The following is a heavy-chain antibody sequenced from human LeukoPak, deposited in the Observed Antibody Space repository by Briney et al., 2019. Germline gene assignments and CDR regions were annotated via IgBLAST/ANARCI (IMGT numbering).Heavy chain of an antibody. CDR1: GGSIGNSYYY. V-gene: IGHV4-39*07. J-gene: IGHJ6*02. Sequence: SETLSLTCTVSGGSIGNSYYYWGWIRQPPGKGLEWIGSIYDSGSTYYNPSLKSRVTISVDTSKNQFSLKLSSVTAADTAVYYCARDPGSNDGMDVWGQGTTVTVSS. CDR2: IYDSGST. CDR3: ARDPGSNDGMDV.